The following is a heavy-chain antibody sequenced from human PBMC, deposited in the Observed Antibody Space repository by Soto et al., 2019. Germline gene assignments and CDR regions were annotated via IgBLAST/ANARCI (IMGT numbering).Heavy chain of an antibody. D-gene: IGHD1-26*01. Sequence: ASVKVSCKASGGTFSSYAISWVRQAPGQGLEWMGGIIAINGTTNYAQKLQGRVTMTTDTSTSTGYMELRTLRSDDTAVYYCVRIVGADRRWFDPWGQGTLVTVSS. V-gene: IGHV1-18*01. CDR1: GGTFSSYA. J-gene: IGHJ5*02. CDR2: IIAINGTT. CDR3: VRIVGADRRWFDP.